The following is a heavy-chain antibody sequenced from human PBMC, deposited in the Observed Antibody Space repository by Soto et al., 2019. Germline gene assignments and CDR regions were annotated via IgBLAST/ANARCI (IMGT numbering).Heavy chain of an antibody. D-gene: IGHD1-1*01. J-gene: IGHJ4*02. Sequence: EVQLLESGGGLVQPGGSLRLSCTATGFSLSTYGVTWVHQAPGKGLEWVSGVSGGSGTTHYADSVKGRFTITTDNSENTAYLQMNSLRVEDPAVYYCAKWNGYGDHWGQGTLVTVS. CDR2: VSGGSGTT. CDR1: GFSLSTYG. CDR3: AKWNGYGDH. V-gene: IGHV3-23*01.